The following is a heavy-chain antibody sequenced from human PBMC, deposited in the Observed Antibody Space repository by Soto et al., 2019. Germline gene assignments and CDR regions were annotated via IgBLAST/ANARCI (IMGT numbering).Heavy chain of an antibody. CDR1: GFTVSSNY. V-gene: IGHV3-53*04. J-gene: IGHJ6*03. Sequence: GGSLRLSCAASGFTVSSNYMSWVRQAPGKGLEWVSVIYSGGSTYYAGSVKGRFTISRHNSKNTLYLQMNSLRAEDTAVYYCATTTVTTTKTGYYYYYYMDVWGKGTTVTVSS. CDR2: IYSGGST. CDR3: ATTTVTTTKTGYYYYYYMDV. D-gene: IGHD4-4*01.